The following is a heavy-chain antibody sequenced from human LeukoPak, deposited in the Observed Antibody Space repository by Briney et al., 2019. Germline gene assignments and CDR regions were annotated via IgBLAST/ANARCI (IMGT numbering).Heavy chain of an antibody. CDR2: IKQDGSEK. D-gene: IGHD3-22*01. CDR1: GFTFSSYW. Sequence: PGGSLRLSCAASGFTFSSYWMSWVRQAPGKGLEWVANIKQDGSEKYYVDSVKGRFTISRDNAKNSLYLQMNSLRAEDTAVYYCGRRASEDYYDSSGYGDAFDIWAKGQWSPSLQ. V-gene: IGHV3-7*01. CDR3: GRRASEDYYDSSGYGDAFDI. J-gene: IGHJ3*02.